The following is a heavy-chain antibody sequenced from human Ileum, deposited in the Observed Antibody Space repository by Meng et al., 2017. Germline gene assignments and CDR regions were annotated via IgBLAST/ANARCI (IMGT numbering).Heavy chain of an antibody. CDR3: ATDLYGVKDFDD. CDR1: GFTFTSHW. J-gene: IGHJ4*02. CDR2: ITSRGDIA. Sequence: GGSLRLSCVASGFTFTSHWMGWVRQAPGKGLEWISYITSRGDIALYADSAKGRFTISRDSAKNSVYLQMNSLRAEDTAVYFCATDLYGVKDFDDWGQGTLVTVSS. V-gene: IGHV3-48*04. D-gene: IGHD3-3*01.